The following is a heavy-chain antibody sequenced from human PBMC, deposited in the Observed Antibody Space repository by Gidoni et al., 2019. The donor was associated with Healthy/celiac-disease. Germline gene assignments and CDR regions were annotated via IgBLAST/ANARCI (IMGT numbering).Heavy chain of an antibody. D-gene: IGHD2-2*01. J-gene: IGHJ6*02. Sequence: QVQLVQSGAEVKKPGASVKVSCTASGYTFTSYYMHWVRPAPGQGLEWMGIINPSGGSTSYAQKFQGRVTMTRDTSTITVYMELSSLRSEDTAVYYCARGPVDIVVVPAAIGYYYYGMDVWGQGTTVTVSS. V-gene: IGHV1-46*01. CDR3: ARGPVDIVVVPAAIGYYYYGMDV. CDR2: INPSGGST. CDR1: GYTFTSYY.